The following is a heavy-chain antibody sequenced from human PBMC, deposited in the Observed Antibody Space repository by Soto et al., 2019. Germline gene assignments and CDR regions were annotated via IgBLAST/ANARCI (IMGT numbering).Heavy chain of an antibody. V-gene: IGHV4-59*01. CDR2: IYYSGST. Sequence: SETHSLTSPVSGGHIGSYYWSWIRQPPGKGLEWIGYIYYSGSTNYNPSLKSRVTISVDTSKNQFSLKLSSVTAADTAVYYCARGRGYSYYWGQGTLVTVSS. CDR3: ARGRGYSYY. D-gene: IGHD5-18*01. J-gene: IGHJ4*02. CDR1: GGHIGSYY.